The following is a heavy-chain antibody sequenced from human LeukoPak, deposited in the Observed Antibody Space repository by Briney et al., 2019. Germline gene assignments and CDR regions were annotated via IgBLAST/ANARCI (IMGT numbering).Heavy chain of an antibody. J-gene: IGHJ4*02. V-gene: IGHV3-21*01. CDR1: GFTFSSYN. CDR3: ARGRLSSSGWLTAY. CDR2: ITSGSSYI. D-gene: IGHD6-25*01. Sequence: GGSLRLSCAASGFTFSSYNMNWVRQAPGKGLEWVSSITSGSSYIYYADSVKGRFTISRDNAKTTLFLQMNGLRAEDTAVYYCARGRLSSSGWLTAYWGQGTLVSVSS.